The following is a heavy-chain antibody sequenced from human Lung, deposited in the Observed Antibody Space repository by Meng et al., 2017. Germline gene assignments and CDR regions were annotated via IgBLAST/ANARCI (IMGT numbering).Heavy chain of an antibody. V-gene: IGHV1-2*06. CDR3: ARDEDISAAGKLFGDY. CDR2: INPKSGDT. CDR1: GYNFPDYY. J-gene: IGHJ4*02. D-gene: IGHD6-25*01. Sequence: SVKVSCKPSGYNFPDYYIHWVRRAPGQGLEWMGRINPKSGDTLYAQKFQARVTMTGDTSISTAYMELSGLRSDDTAMYYCARDEDISAAGKLFGDYWGQGTLVTVSS.